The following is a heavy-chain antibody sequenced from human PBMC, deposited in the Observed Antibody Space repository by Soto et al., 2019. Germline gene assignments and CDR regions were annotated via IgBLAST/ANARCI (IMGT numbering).Heavy chain of an antibody. CDR2: IIPIFGTA. CDR3: AVVAGEDYDGMDV. D-gene: IGHD2-15*01. CDR1: GYTFTSYY. Sequence: GASVKVSCKASGYTFTSYYMHWVRQAPGQGLEWMGGIIPIFGTANYAQKFQGRVTITADKSTSTAYMELSSLRSEDTAVYYCAVVAGEDYDGMDVWGQGTTVTVSS. V-gene: IGHV1-69*06. J-gene: IGHJ6*02.